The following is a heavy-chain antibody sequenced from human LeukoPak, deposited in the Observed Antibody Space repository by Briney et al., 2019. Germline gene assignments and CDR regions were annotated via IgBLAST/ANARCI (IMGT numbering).Heavy chain of an antibody. J-gene: IGHJ6*03. V-gene: IGHV3-30*02. CDR3: ARAGGYCSSTSCYPMRAYYYYYYMDV. CDR2: IRFDGSHK. D-gene: IGHD2-2*01. Sequence: GGSLRLSCAASGFTFSSYGMHWVRQAPGKGLEWVASIRFDGSHKSYADSVKGRFTISRDNAKNSLYLQMNSLRAEDTAVYYCARAGGYCSSTSCYPMRAYYYYYYMDVWGKGTTVTVSS. CDR1: GFTFSSYG.